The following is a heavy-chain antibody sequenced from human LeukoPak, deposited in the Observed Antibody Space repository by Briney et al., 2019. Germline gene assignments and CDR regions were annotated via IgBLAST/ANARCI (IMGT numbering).Heavy chain of an antibody. J-gene: IGHJ3*02. CDR2: INPNSGGT. CDR3: AREGWAYDILTGYYISAFDI. CDR1: GYTFTGYY. V-gene: IGHV1-2*04. Sequence: ASVKVSCKASGYTFTGYYMHWVRQAPGQGLEWMGWINPNSGGTNYAQKFQGWVTMTRDTSISTAYMELSRLRSDDTAVYYCAREGWAYDILTGYYISAFDIWGQGTMVTVSS. D-gene: IGHD3-9*01.